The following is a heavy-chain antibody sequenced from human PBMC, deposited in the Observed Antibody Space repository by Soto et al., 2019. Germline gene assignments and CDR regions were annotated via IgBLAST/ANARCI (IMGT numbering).Heavy chain of an antibody. V-gene: IGHV4-4*02. D-gene: IGHD3-9*01. J-gene: IGHJ5*02. CDR2: IIHSGIT. CDR3: ARAGYPDNWFDP. CDR1: GASLSSMNW. Sequence: SETLSLTCAVSGASLSSMNWWSWVRQPPGRGLEWIGEIIHSGITNYNPSLKSRVTISVDTSKNQFSLKLSSVTAADTAVYYCARAGYPDNWFDPWGQGTLVTVSS.